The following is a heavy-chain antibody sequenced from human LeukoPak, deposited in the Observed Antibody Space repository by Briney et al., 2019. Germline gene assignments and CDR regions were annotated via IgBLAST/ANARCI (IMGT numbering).Heavy chain of an antibody. Sequence: GGSLRLSCAASGFTFSSYAMHWVRQAPGKGLEYVSAISSNWGSTYYANSVKGRFTISRDNSKNTLYLQMGSLRAEDMAVYYCARDPAYCGGDCYSEAVAFDIWGQGTMVTVSS. CDR3: ARDPAYCGGDCYSEAVAFDI. CDR1: GFTFSSYA. D-gene: IGHD2-21*02. V-gene: IGHV3-64*01. J-gene: IGHJ3*02. CDR2: ISSNWGST.